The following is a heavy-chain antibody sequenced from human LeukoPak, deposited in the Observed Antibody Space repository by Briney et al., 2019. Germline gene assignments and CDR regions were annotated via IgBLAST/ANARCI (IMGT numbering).Heavy chain of an antibody. CDR3: ARDRGAAAKRYFDY. D-gene: IGHD6-13*01. J-gene: IGHJ4*02. CDR2: INPNSGGT. CDR1: GYTFTSYA. Sequence: ASVKLSCKASGYTFTSYAISWVRQAPGQGLEWMGWINPNSGGTNYAQKFQGRVTMTRDTSISTAYMELSRLRSDDTAVYYCARDRGAAAKRYFDYRGRGTLVTVSS. V-gene: IGHV1-2*02.